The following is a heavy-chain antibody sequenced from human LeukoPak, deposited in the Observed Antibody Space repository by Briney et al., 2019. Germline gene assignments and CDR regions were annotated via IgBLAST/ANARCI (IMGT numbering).Heavy chain of an antibody. Sequence: ASVKVSCKASGYTFTSYGISWVRQAPGQGLEWMGWISAYNGNTNYAQKLQVRGTITTDTATSTAYMELRSLRSDDTAVYYCARTQQLVGPPDYWGQGTLVTVSS. J-gene: IGHJ4*02. CDR3: ARTQQLVGPPDY. CDR2: ISAYNGNT. D-gene: IGHD6-13*01. V-gene: IGHV1-18*01. CDR1: GYTFTSYG.